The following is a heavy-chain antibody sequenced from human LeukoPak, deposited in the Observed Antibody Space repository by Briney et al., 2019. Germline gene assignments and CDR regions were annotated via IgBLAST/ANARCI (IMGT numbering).Heavy chain of an antibody. Sequence: PSETLSLTCAVSGGSISSGGYSWSWIRQPPGKGLEWIGYIYYSGSTYYNPSLKSRVTISVDTSKNQFSLKLSSVTAADTAVYYCARVVSPLYYDSIPGAFDIWGQGTMVTVSS. CDR1: GGSISSGGYS. CDR2: IYYSGST. CDR3: ARVVSPLYYDSIPGAFDI. J-gene: IGHJ3*02. V-gene: IGHV4-30-4*07. D-gene: IGHD3-22*01.